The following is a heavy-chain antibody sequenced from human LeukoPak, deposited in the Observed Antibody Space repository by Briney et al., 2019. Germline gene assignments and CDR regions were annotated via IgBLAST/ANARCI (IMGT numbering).Heavy chain of an antibody. Sequence: NSGGSLRLSCAASGFTFSNYAMSWVRQAPGKGLEWVSSISSSSSYIYYADSVKGRFTISRDNAKNSLYLQMNSLRAEDTAVYYCAAMGMDFDYWGQGTLVTVSS. CDR1: GFTFSNYA. CDR3: AAMGMDFDY. J-gene: IGHJ4*02. V-gene: IGHV3-21*01. CDR2: ISSSSSYI. D-gene: IGHD1-26*01.